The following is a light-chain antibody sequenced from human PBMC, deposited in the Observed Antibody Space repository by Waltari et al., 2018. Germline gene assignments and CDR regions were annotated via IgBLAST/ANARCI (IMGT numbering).Light chain of an antibody. CDR3: QQYGSLPWT. CDR1: ESVTNDY. J-gene: IGKJ1*01. Sequence: EVVLIQSSGTLSLSPGERATLSCRASESVTNDYLAWYQQKPGQAPSLLIYDASIRATGIPDRFSGSGSGTDFTLTITRLEPEDFAVYHCQQYGSLPWTFSQGTKV. CDR2: DAS. V-gene: IGKV3-20*01.